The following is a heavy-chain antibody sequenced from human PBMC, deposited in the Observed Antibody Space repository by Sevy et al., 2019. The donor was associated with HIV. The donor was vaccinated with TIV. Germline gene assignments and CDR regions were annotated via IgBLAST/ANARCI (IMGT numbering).Heavy chain of an antibody. J-gene: IGHJ4*02. CDR3: AGENAWGRGYS. Sequence: SETLSLTCTVSGGSITSLYWNWIRQPPGKGLEWIANIYYNGHINYNPSLKSQVTLSLDTSKNQFCLRLSSVTAADTAMYYCAGENAWGRGYSWGQGTLVTVSS. D-gene: IGHD1-26*01. CDR1: GGSITSLY. V-gene: IGHV4-59*08. CDR2: IYYNGHI.